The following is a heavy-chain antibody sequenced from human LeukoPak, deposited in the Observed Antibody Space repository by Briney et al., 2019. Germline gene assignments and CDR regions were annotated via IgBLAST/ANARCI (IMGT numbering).Heavy chain of an antibody. CDR2: IYTGGGT. CDR1: ESIVSGNY. J-gene: IGHJ3*02. CDR3: AHYDFWRGHALDI. V-gene: IGHV3-66*01. Sequence: GSLRLSCAASESIVSGNYMTWVRQAPGKGLEWLSVIYTGGGTYYADSVKGRFTISRDTSKTTVYLQMNSLRGDDTAIYYCAHYDFWRGHALDIWGQGTMVTVSS. D-gene: IGHD3-3*01.